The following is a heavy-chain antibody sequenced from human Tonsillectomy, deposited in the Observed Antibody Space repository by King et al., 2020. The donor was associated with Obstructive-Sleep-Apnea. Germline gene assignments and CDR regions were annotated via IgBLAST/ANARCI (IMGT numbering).Heavy chain of an antibody. Sequence: QLQESGPGLVKPSQTLSLTCTVSGGSISSGDYYWSWIRQPPGKGLEGIGYIYYSGSTYYNPSLKSRVTISVDPSKNQFSLKLSSVAAADTAVYYCARVPTYYYGSGSYCYYFDYWGQGTLVTVSS. CDR3: ARVPTYYYGSGSYCYYFDY. J-gene: IGHJ4*02. V-gene: IGHV4-30-4*01. D-gene: IGHD3-10*01. CDR1: GGSISSGDYY. CDR2: IYYSGST.